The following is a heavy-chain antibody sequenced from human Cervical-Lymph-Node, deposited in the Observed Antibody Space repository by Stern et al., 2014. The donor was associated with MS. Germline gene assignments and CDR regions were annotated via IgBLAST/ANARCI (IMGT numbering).Heavy chain of an antibody. V-gene: IGHV3-33*01. D-gene: IGHD5-24*01. J-gene: IGHJ4*02. CDR1: GFTFSSYG. Sequence: VQLVESGGGVVQPGTSLRLSCAASGFTFSSYGLHWVHQAPGKGLGWVALAWYDGSTAYYTNSVKGRFTISRDNSKNTLSLQMNSLTAEDTAVYYCARGHIPYAYNYLFDYWGQGTLVTVSS. CDR3: ARGHIPYAYNYLFDY. CDR2: AWYDGSTA.